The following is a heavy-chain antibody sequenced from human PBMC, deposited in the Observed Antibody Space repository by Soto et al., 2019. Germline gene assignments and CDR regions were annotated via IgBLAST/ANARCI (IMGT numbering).Heavy chain of an antibody. CDR1: GGSFGGYY. J-gene: IGHJ6*02. Sequence: SETLSLTCAVYGGSFGGYYWSWIRQPPGKGLEWIGEINHSGSTNYNPSLKSRVTISVDTSKNQFSLKLSSVTAADTAVYYCARAMGVTSTYYDFWSGYSHLGMDVWGQGTTVTVSS. CDR2: INHSGST. D-gene: IGHD3-3*01. CDR3: ARAMGVTSTYYDFWSGYSHLGMDV. V-gene: IGHV4-34*01.